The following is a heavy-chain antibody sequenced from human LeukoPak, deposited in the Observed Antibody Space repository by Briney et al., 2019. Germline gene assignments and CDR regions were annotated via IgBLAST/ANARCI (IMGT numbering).Heavy chain of an antibody. CDR3: ARRRGDLSYFDS. CDR2: IYYSGST. V-gene: IGHV4-39*01. CDR1: GGSISSSSYY. Sequence: PSETLSLTCTVSGGSISSSSYYWGWLRQPPGKGLEWIGSIYYSGSTYYNPSLKSRVAISVDTSKTQFSLKLSSVTAADTAVYYCARRRGDLSYFDSWGQGTLVTVSS. D-gene: IGHD4-17*01. J-gene: IGHJ4*02.